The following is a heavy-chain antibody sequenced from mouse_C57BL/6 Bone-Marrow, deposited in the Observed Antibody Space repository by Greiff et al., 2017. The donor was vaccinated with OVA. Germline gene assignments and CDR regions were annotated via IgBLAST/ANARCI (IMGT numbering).Heavy chain of an antibody. CDR3: AREAFAY. CDR2: ISDGGSYT. CDR1: GFTFSSYA. J-gene: IGHJ3*01. V-gene: IGHV5-4*01. Sequence: EVHLVESGGGLVKPGGSLKLSCAASGFTFSSYAMSWVRQTPEKRLEWVATISDGGSYTYYPDNVKGRFTISRYNAKNNLYLQMSHLKSEDTAMYYCAREAFAYWGQGTLVTVSA.